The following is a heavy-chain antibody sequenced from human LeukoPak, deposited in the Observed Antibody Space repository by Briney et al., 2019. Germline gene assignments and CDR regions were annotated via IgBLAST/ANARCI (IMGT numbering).Heavy chain of an antibody. CDR3: AGGIYGRAIYYYYYYMDV. CDR1: GGSISSYY. D-gene: IGHD5-12*01. V-gene: IGHV4-59*01. Sequence: SETLSLTCTVSGGSISSYYWSWIRQPPGKGLEWIGYIYYSGSTNYNPSLKSRVTISVDTSKNQFSLKLSSVTAADTAVYYCAGGIYGRAIYYYYYYMDVWGKGTTVTASS. J-gene: IGHJ6*03. CDR2: IYYSGST.